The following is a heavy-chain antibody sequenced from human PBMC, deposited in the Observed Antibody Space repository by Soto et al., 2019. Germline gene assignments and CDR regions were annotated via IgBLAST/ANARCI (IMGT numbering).Heavy chain of an antibody. CDR1: GGPISSGDNS. CDR3: ARRRIPSGYDDCFDV. V-gene: IGHV4-30-2*01. J-gene: IGHJ4*02. CDR2: IYHNGNT. Sequence: SETLSLTCAVSGGPISSGDNSWSWIRQPPGKGLEWIGYIYHNGNTYYNPSLNSRATVSVDRSKNQFSLRLTSVTAADTAVYFCARRRIPSGYDDCFDVWGQGILVTVS. D-gene: IGHD5-12*01.